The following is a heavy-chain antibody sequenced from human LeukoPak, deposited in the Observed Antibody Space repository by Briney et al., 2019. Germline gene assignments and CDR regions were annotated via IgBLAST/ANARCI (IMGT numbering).Heavy chain of an antibody. CDR2: IYYSGST. D-gene: IGHD6-13*01. CDR3: ARGLGSSWYGD. V-gene: IGHV4-30-4*01. CDR1: GGSISSGDYY. Sequence: PSETLSLTCTVSGGSISSGDYYWTWIRQPPGKGLEWIGYIYYSGSTYCNPSLKSRLIISVDTSKNQSSLKLSSVTAADTAVYYCARGLGSSWYGDWGQGTLVTVSS. J-gene: IGHJ4*02.